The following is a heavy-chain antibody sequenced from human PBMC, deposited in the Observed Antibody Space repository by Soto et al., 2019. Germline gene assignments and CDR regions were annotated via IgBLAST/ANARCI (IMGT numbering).Heavy chain of an antibody. J-gene: IGHJ2*01. CDR2: IYYSGST. Sequence: QVQLQESGPGLVKPSETLSLTCTVSGGSISSYYWSWIRQPPGKGLEWIGYIYYSGSTNYNPSLKSRVTISVDTSKNQFSLKLSSVPAADTAVYYCARDKRWYSAYDLVWYFDLWGRGTLVTVSS. V-gene: IGHV4-59*01. D-gene: IGHD5-12*01. CDR1: GGSISSYY. CDR3: ARDKRWYSAYDLVWYFDL.